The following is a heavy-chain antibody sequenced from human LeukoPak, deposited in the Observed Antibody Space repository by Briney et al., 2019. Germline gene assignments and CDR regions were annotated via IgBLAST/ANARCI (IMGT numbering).Heavy chain of an antibody. V-gene: IGHV3-21*01. CDR1: GFTFSSYS. CDR2: ISSSSSYI. Sequence: GGSLRHSCPACGFTFSSYSMNWVRQAPGKGLEWVSSISSSSSYIYYADSVKGRFTISRDNAKNSLYLQMNSLRAEDTAVYYCARDQKYSSSFDYWGQGTLVTVSS. J-gene: IGHJ4*02. CDR3: ARDQKYSSSFDY. D-gene: IGHD6-6*01.